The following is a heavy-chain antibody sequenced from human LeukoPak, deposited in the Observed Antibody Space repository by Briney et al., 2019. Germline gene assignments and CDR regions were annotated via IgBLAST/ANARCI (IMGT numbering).Heavy chain of an antibody. CDR3: ARSEGGVDETIVSAFDI. D-gene: IGHD3-16*01. CDR2: INPNSGGT. Sequence: ASVKVSCKASGYTFTGYYMHWVRQAPGQGLEWMGWINPNSGGTNYAQKFQGRVTMTRDTSISTAYMELSRLRSDDTAVYYCARSEGGVDETIVSAFDIWGQGAMVTVSS. CDR1: GYTFTGYY. J-gene: IGHJ3*02. V-gene: IGHV1-2*02.